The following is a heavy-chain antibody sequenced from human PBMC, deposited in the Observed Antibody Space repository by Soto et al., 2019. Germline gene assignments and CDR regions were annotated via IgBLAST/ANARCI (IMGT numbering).Heavy chain of an antibody. CDR1: GFTFSSYA. J-gene: IGHJ6*02. CDR3: AKDIETGITIFGVVIYYYGMDV. Sequence: GGFLRLSCAASGFTFSSYAMRWVRQAPGKGLEWVSAISGSGGSTYYADSVKGRFTISRDNSKNTLYLQMNSLRAEDTAVYYCAKDIETGITIFGVVIYYYGMDVWGQGTTVTVSS. D-gene: IGHD3-3*01. V-gene: IGHV3-23*01. CDR2: ISGSGGST.